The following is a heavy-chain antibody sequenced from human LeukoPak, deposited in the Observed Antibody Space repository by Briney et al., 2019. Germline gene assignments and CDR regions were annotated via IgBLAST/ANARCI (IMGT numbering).Heavy chain of an antibody. V-gene: IGHV4-59*01. D-gene: IGHD4-17*01. CDR2: IYYSGST. CDR1: GGSISSYY. CDR3: ARSAYGDYFDY. Sequence: PSETLSLTCTVSGGSISSYYWSWIRQPPGKGLEWIGYIYYSGSTNYNPSLKSRVTISVDTSKNQFSLKLSSVTAADTVVYYCARSAYGDYFDYWGQGTLVTVSS. J-gene: IGHJ4*02.